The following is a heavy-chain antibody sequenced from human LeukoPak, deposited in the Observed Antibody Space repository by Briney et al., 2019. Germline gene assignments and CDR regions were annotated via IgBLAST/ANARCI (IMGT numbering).Heavy chain of an antibody. CDR3: AKPPYVFWSVYLFPPCFDS. CDR1: GFTFSSYA. V-gene: IGHV3-23*01. D-gene: IGHD3-3*01. CDR2: ISGSDGST. J-gene: IGHJ4*02. Sequence: GGSLRLSCAASGFTFSSYALSWVRQAPGKGLEWVSAISGSDGSTYYADSVKGRFTISRDNSKNTLYLQMNSLRAEDTAVYYCAKPPYVFWSVYLFPPCFDSGGQGPLVPVSS.